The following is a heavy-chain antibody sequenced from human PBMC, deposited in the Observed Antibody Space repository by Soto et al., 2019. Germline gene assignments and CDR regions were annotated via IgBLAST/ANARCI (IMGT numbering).Heavy chain of an antibody. CDR2: IYYSGST. J-gene: IGHJ2*01. CDR1: GGSISSGGYY. V-gene: IGHV4-31*03. CDR3: ARVRGGWYFDL. D-gene: IGHD2-15*01. Sequence: QVQLQESGPGLVKPSQTLSLTCTVSGGSISSGGYYWSWIRQHPGKGLEWIGYIYYSGSTYYNPSVKSRVTISVDTSKNQFALKLSSVTAADTAGYSCARVRGGWYFDLWGRGTLVTVSS.